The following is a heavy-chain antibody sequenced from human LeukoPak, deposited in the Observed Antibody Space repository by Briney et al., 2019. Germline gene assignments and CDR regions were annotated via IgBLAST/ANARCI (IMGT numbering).Heavy chain of an antibody. V-gene: IGHV4-34*01. CDR2: INHSGST. D-gene: IGHD6-19*01. J-gene: IGHJ5*02. CDR1: GGSFSGYY. Sequence: SETLSLTCAVYGGSFSGYYWSWIRQPPGKGLEWIGEINHSGSTNYNPSLKSRVTISVDTSKNQFSLKLSSVTAADTAVYYCARFFGYSSGWYGLYWFDPWGQGTLVTVSS. CDR3: ARFFGYSSGWYGLYWFDP.